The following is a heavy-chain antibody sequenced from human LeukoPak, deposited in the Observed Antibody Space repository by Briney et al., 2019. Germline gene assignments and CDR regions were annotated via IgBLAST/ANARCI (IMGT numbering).Heavy chain of an antibody. V-gene: IGHV1-69*13. D-gene: IGHD6-19*01. CDR1: GYTFTGYY. CDR3: ARATTGSYSSGWYSQNYYYYYMDV. CDR2: IIPIFGTA. J-gene: IGHJ6*03. Sequence: ASVKVSCKASGYTFTGYYMHWVRQAPGQGLEWMGGIIPIFGTANYAQKFQGRVTITADETTSTAYMELSSLRSEDTAVYYCARATTGSYSSGWYSQNYYYYYMDVWGKGTTVTISS.